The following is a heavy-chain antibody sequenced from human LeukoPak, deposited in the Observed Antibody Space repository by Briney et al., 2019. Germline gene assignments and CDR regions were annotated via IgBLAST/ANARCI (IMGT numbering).Heavy chain of an antibody. V-gene: IGHV1-18*01. CDR3: AREALDDYVWGSYTAPPPSYFDF. CDR2: ISAYNSHT. Sequence: GASVKVSCKTSGYIFTNYGISWVRQAPGHGLEWMGWISAYNSHTDYAQNFQGRVTMTTDISTSTAYMELRNLRSDDTAVYYCAREALDDYVWGSYTAPPPSYFDFWGQGTLITVSS. D-gene: IGHD3-16*01. CDR1: GYIFTNYG. J-gene: IGHJ4*02.